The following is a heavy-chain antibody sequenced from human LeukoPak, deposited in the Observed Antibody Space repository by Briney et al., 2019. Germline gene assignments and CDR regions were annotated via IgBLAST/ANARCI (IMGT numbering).Heavy chain of an antibody. Sequence: SETLSLTCTVSGGSISSGDYYWSWIRQPPGKGLEWIGYIYYSGSTYYNLSLKSRVTISVDTSKNQFSLKLSSVTAADTAVYYCARDRGGSPSYDILTGPSGFSGMDVWGQGTTVTVSS. D-gene: IGHD3-9*01. CDR1: GGSISSGDYY. CDR3: ARDRGGSPSYDILTGPSGFSGMDV. J-gene: IGHJ6*02. V-gene: IGHV4-30-4*01. CDR2: IYYSGST.